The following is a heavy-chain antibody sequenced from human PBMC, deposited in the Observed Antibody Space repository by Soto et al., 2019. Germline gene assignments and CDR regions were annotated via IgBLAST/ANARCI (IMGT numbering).Heavy chain of an antibody. CDR2: IIPIFGTA. V-gene: IGHV1-69*06. Sequence: QVQLVQSGAEVKKPGSSVKVSCKASGGTFSSYAISWVRQAPGQGLEWMGGIIPIFGTANYAQKFQGRVTITADKSTSTDYMELSSLRSEDTAVYYCARDSISNLAAYYYGMDVWGQGTTVTVSS. CDR3: ARDSISNLAAYYYGMDV. J-gene: IGHJ6*02. CDR1: GGTFSSYA. D-gene: IGHD3-9*01.